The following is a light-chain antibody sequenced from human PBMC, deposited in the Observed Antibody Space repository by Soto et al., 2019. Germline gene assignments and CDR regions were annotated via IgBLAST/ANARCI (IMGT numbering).Light chain of an antibody. J-gene: IGKJ2*01. V-gene: IGKV3-15*01. CDR3: QQYNNWAPYT. Sequence: EIVMTQSPATLSVSPGERATLSCRASQSVSSNLAWYQQKPGHAPRLLIYGASTRATGIPARFSGSGSGTEFTLTVSSLQSEDFAIYYCQQYNNWAPYTFGPGTKLEIK. CDR1: QSVSSN. CDR2: GAS.